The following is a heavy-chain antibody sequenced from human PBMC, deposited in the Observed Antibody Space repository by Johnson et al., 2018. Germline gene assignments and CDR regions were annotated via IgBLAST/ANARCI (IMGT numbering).Heavy chain of an antibody. CDR2: IYYSGST. CDR1: GGSISSSY. CDR3: ARDGGTDAFDI. D-gene: IGHD1-1*01. Sequence: QVQLQESGPGLVKXSETXSLXCSVSGGSISSSYWSWIRQSPGKGLEWIGYIYYSGSTNYKPSLKSRVTISVDTSKNQFSLKLSSVTAADTAVYYCARDGGTDAFDIWGQGTMVTVSS. V-gene: IGHV4-59*01. J-gene: IGHJ3*02.